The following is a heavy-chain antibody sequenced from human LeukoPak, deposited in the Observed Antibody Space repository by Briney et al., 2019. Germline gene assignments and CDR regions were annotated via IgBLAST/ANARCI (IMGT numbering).Heavy chain of an antibody. D-gene: IGHD3-22*01. Sequence: PGGSLRLSCVASGFTFSSRDWMTWVRQPPGKGLEWIGSIYHSGSTYYNPSLKSRVTIAVETSKNQFSLKLSSVTAADTAVYYCASVYYDSSEIYYYYYYMDVWGKGTTVTVSS. CDR3: ASVYYDSSEIYYYYYYMDV. J-gene: IGHJ6*03. V-gene: IGHV4-4*02. CDR1: GFTFSSRDW. CDR2: IYHSGST.